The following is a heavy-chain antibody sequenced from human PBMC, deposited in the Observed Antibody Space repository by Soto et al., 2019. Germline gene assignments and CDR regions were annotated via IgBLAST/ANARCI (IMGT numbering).Heavy chain of an antibody. V-gene: IGHV3-21*01. CDR3: ARDLYYYDSSGYYQQALDY. CDR2: ISSSSSYI. CDR1: GFTFSSYS. D-gene: IGHD3-22*01. J-gene: IGHJ4*02. Sequence: LRLSCAASGFTFSSYSMNWVRQAPRKGLEWVSSISSSSSYIYFADSVKGRFTVSRDNAKNSLYLQMNSLRAEDTAVYYCARDLYYYDSSGYYQQALDYWGQGTLVTVSS.